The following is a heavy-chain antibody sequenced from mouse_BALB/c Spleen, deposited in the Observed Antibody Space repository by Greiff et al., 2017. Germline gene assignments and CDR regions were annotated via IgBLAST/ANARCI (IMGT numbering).Heavy chain of an antibody. V-gene: IGHV1S135*01. J-gene: IGHJ4*01. D-gene: IGHD2-3*01. CDR2: IDPYNGGT. CDR1: GYAFTSYK. CDR3: ARWLLRYAMDY. Sequence: VQLQQPGAELVKPGASVKVSCKASGYAFTSYKMYWVKQSHGKSLEWIGYIDPYNGGTSYNQKFKGKATLTVDKSSSTAYMHLNSLTSEDSAVYYCARWLLRYAMDYWGQGTSVTVSS.